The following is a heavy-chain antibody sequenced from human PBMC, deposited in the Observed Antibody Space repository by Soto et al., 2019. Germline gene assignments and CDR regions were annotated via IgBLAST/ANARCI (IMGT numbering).Heavy chain of an antibody. CDR1: GFTFSSYG. J-gene: IGHJ4*02. CDR2: ISYDGSNK. D-gene: IGHD3-10*01. V-gene: IGHV3-30*18. CDR3: AKDLNDYYAPTLDY. Sequence: QVQLVESGGGVVQPGRSLRLSCAASGFTFSSYGMHWVRQAPGKGLEWVAVISYDGSNKYYADSVKGRFTICRDNSKNTLYLQMNSLRAEDTAVYYCAKDLNDYYAPTLDYWGQGTLVTVSS.